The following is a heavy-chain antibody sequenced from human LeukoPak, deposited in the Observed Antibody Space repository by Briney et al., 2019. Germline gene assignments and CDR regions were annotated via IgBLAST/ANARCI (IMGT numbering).Heavy chain of an antibody. CDR2: INHSGST. J-gene: IGHJ3*02. D-gene: IGHD3-22*01. V-gene: IGHV4-34*01. CDR1: GGSFSGYY. Sequence: SETLSLTCAVYGGSFSGYYWSWIRQPPGKGLEWIGEINHSGSTNYNPSLKSRVTISVDTSKNHFSLKLSSVTAADTAVYYCARARAYYYDSSGYYRGAFDIWGQGTMVTVSS. CDR3: ARARAYYYDSSGYYRGAFDI.